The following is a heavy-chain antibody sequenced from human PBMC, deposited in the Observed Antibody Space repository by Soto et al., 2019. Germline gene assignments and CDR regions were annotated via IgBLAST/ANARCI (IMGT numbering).Heavy chain of an antibody. D-gene: IGHD5-12*01. J-gene: IGHJ4*02. CDR3: ARHCPDIVAAITWGYYFDY. V-gene: IGHV4-59*08. Sequence: SETLSLTCTVSGGSINYYYWTLIRQPPRKGLAWMGYIYYSGTTTNYNPSLKSRVTLSVDTSKSQFSLKLSSVTAADTAVYYCARHCPDIVAAITWGYYFDYWGQGTLVTVS. CDR2: IYYSGTT. CDR1: GGSINYYY.